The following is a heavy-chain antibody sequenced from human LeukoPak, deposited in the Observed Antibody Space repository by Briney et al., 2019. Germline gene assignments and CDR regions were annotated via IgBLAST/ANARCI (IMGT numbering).Heavy chain of an antibody. J-gene: IGHJ5*02. Sequence: SQTLSLTCTVSNGSISSDTYFWSWIRQPAGKGLEWIGRISSSGISTYSPSLKSRFTISINTSRNQFSMNLNSVTPADTAVYYCARGGNYWPQWWFDPWGRGTLVSVSS. V-gene: IGHV4-61*02. CDR2: ISSSGIS. D-gene: IGHD1-26*01. CDR3: ARGGNYWPQWWFDP. CDR1: NGSISSDTYF.